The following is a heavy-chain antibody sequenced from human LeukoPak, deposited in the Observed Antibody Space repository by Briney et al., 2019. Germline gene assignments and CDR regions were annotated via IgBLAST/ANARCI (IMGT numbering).Heavy chain of an antibody. V-gene: IGHV1-46*01. Sequence: ASVKVSCKASGYTFTGYYMHWVRQAPGQGLEWMGIINPSGGSTSYAQKFQGRVTMTRDMSTSTVYMELSSLRSEDTAVYYCARDVMEYSSSSSYDYWGQGTLVTVSS. CDR2: INPSGGST. CDR1: GYTFTGYY. D-gene: IGHD6-6*01. CDR3: ARDVMEYSSSSSYDY. J-gene: IGHJ4*02.